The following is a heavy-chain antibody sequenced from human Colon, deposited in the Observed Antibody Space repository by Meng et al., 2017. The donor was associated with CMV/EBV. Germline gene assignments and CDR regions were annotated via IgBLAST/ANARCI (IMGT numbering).Heavy chain of an antibody. CDR2: ISSSSSYI. Sequence: GESLKISCAASGFTFSSYSMNWVRQAPGKGLEWVSSISSSSSYIYYADSVKGRFTISRDNAKNSLYLQMNSLRAEDTAVYYCARDRSNIVGATTAFDHWGQGTLVTVSS. D-gene: IGHD1-26*01. CDR1: GFTFSSYS. V-gene: IGHV3-21*01. CDR3: ARDRSNIVGATTAFDH. J-gene: IGHJ4*02.